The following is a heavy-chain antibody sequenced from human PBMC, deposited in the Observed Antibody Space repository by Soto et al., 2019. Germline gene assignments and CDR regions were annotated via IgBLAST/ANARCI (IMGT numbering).Heavy chain of an antibody. V-gene: IGHV3-23*01. J-gene: IGHJ6*02. CDR1: GFTFSSYA. Sequence: EVQLLESGGGLVQPGGSLRLSCAASGFTFSSYAMSWVRQAPGKGLEWVSAISGSGGSTYYADSVKGRFTISRDNSKNTLYLQKNSLRAEDTAVYYCATCTGTWDSYGFDYYFGMDVWGQGTTVTVSS. CDR3: ATCTGTWDSYGFDYYFGMDV. CDR2: ISGSGGST. D-gene: IGHD5-18*01.